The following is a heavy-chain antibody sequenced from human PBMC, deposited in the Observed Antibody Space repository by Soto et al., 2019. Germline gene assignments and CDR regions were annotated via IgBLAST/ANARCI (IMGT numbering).Heavy chain of an antibody. CDR1: GGSISSYY. J-gene: IGHJ6*03. CDR3: ARRRIAAVGYYYYYMDV. CDR2: IYYSGST. D-gene: IGHD6-13*01. Sequence: SETLSLTCTVSGGSISSYYWSWTRQPTGKGLEWIGYIYYSGSTNYNPSLKSRVTISVDTSKNQFSLKLSSVTAADTAVYYCARRRIAAVGYYYYYMDVWGKGTTVTVSS. V-gene: IGHV4-59*08.